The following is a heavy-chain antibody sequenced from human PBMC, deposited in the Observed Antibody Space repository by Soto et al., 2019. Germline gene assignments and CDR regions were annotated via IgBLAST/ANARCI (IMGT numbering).Heavy chain of an antibody. CDR3: ARGGSWQLVASYFDY. J-gene: IGHJ4*02. CDR2: INPSGGST. V-gene: IGHV1-46*01. Sequence: ASVKVSCKASGYTFTSYYMHWVRQAPGQGLEWMGIINPSGGSTSYAQKFQGRVTMTRDTSTSTVYMELSSLRSEDTAVYYCARGGSWQLVASYFDYWGQGALVTVSS. CDR1: GYTFTSYY. D-gene: IGHD6-6*01.